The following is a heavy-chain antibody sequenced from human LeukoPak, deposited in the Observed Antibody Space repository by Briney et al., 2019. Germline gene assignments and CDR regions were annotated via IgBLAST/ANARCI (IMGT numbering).Heavy chain of an antibody. J-gene: IGHJ6*03. CDR1: GGSISSYY. CDR2: IYYSGST. Sequence: PSETLSLTCTVSGGSISSYYWSWTRQPPGKGLEWIGYIYYSGSTNYNPSLKSRVTISVDTSKNQFSLKLSSVTAADTAVYYCARDRSSTSCYGMSYYYYMDVWGKGTTVTVSS. D-gene: IGHD2-2*01. CDR3: ARDRSSTSCYGMSYYYYMDV. V-gene: IGHV4-59*01.